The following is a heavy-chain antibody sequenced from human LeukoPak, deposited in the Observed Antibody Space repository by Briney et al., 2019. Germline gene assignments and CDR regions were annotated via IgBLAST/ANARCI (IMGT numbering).Heavy chain of an antibody. J-gene: IGHJ3*02. CDR3: ARDGDYCGGECSAGAFDI. D-gene: IGHD2-21*01. CDR2: IWYDGSNK. Sequence: PGGSLRLSCAASGFTFSSYGMRWVRQAPGKGLEWVAVIWYDGSNKYYADSVKGRFTISRDNSKNTLYLQMNSLRAEDTAVYYCARDGDYCGGECSAGAFDIWGQGTMVTVSS. CDR1: GFTFSSYG. V-gene: IGHV3-33*01.